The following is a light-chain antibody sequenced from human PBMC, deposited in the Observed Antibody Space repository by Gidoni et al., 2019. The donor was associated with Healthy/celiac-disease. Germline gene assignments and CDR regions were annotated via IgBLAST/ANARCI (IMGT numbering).Light chain of an antibody. V-gene: IGKV4-1*01. CDR1: QSVLYSSNNKTY. CDR3: QQYYSTPSWT. CDR2: WAS. J-gene: IGKJ1*01. Sequence: DIVMTQSPAALAVSLVERATINCKSSQSVLYSSNNKTYLAWYQQKPGQPPKLLIFWASTRESGVPARFSGSGSCTDFSLTISSLLAEDVSVYYCQQYYSTPSWTFGQXTKVEIK.